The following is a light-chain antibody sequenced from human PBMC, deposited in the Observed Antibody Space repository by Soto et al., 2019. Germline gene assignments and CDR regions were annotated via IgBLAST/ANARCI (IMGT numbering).Light chain of an antibody. J-gene: IGKJ1*01. CDR3: KQYKTYPWT. CDR1: QRIDNW. CDR2: KVS. Sequence: DLQVTQSPSTLSASIGDRVTITCRASQRIDNWMAWYQQKPGKAPKVLIYKVSSLESGVQSRFSGSGSGTEFTLTISSLQRDDFATYYCKQYKTYPWTFGQGTKVDI. V-gene: IGKV1-5*03.